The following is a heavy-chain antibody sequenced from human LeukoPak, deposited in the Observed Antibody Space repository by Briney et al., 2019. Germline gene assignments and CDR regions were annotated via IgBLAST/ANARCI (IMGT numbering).Heavy chain of an antibody. CDR1: GYTFTGYY. CDR2: INPNSGGT. CDR3: AREQGYYGSGSYYGSVY. Sequence: ASVKVSCKASGYTFTGYYMHWVRQAPGQGLEWMGWINPNSGGTNFAQKFQGRVTMTRDTSISTAHMELSRLRSDDTAVYYCAREQGYYGSGSYYGSVYWGQGTLVCVSS. D-gene: IGHD3-10*01. J-gene: IGHJ4*02. V-gene: IGHV1-2*02.